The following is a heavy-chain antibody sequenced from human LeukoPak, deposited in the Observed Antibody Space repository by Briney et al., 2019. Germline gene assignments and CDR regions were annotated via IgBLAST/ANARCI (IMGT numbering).Heavy chain of an antibody. Sequence: PGGSPRLSCAASGFTFSSYGMHWVRQAPGKGLEWVAFIRYDGSNKYYADSVKGRFTISRDNSKNTLYLQMNSLRAEDTAVYYCTIIMDFWSGSHFDYWGQGTLVTVSS. CDR3: TIIMDFWSGSHFDY. CDR1: GFTFSSYG. CDR2: IRYDGSNK. J-gene: IGHJ4*02. V-gene: IGHV3-30*02. D-gene: IGHD3-3*01.